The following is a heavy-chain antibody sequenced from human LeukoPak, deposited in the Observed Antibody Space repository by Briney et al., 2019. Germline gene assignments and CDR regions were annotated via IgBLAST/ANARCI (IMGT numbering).Heavy chain of an antibody. CDR1: GGSISSYY. D-gene: IGHD3-22*01. Sequence: SETLSLTYTVSGGSISSYYWSWIRQPPGKGLEWIGYIYYSGSTNYNPSLKSRVTISVDTSKNQFSLKLSSVTAADTAVYYCARALYYYDSSGYYYFDYWGQGTLVTVSS. CDR2: IYYSGST. CDR3: ARALYYYDSSGYYYFDY. J-gene: IGHJ4*02. V-gene: IGHV4-59*01.